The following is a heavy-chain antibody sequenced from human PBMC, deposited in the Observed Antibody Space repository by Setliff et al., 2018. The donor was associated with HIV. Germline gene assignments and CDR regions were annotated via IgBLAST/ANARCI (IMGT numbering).Heavy chain of an antibody. CDR3: ASALYYNFRSAYYVTPYYFDY. Sequence: KTSETLSLTCAVSGVSISSGSYYWSWIRQPAGKGLEWIGHIYTSGTTNYNPSLKSRVTISLDTSNNQFSLKLSSVTAADTAVYYCASALYYNFRSAYYVTPYYFDYWGQGTLVTVSS. CDR2: IYTSGTT. D-gene: IGHD3-3*01. CDR1: GVSISSGSYY. V-gene: IGHV4-61*09. J-gene: IGHJ4*02.